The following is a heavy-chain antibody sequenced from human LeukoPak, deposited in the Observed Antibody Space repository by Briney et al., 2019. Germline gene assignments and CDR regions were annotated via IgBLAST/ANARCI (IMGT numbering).Heavy chain of an antibody. CDR1: GGTFSSYA. Sequence: SVKVSCKASGGTFSSYAISWVRQAPGQGLEWMGGIIPIFGTANYAQKFQGRVTITADESTSTAYMELSSLRSEDTAVYYCAREKTGIVGVAVDYWGQRTLVTVSS. CDR3: AREKTGIVGVAVDY. CDR2: IIPIFGTA. J-gene: IGHJ4*02. V-gene: IGHV1-69*13. D-gene: IGHD1-26*01.